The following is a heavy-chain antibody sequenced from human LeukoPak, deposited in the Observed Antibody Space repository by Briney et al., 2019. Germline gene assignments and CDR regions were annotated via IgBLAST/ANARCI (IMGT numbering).Heavy chain of an antibody. CDR1: GGSISSYY. D-gene: IGHD2-2*01. J-gene: IGHJ6*03. CDR3: ARHGNLVVPANYYYMDV. Sequence: SETLSLTCTVSGGSISSYYWSWIRQPPGKGLEWIGYIYYSGSTNYNPSLKSRVTISVDTSKNQFSLKLSSVTAADTAEYYCARHGNLVVPANYYYMDVWGKGTTVTVSS. V-gene: IGHV4-59*08. CDR2: IYYSGST.